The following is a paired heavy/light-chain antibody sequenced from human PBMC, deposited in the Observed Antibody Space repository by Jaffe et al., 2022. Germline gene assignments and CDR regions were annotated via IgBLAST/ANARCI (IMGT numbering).Light chain of an antibody. CDR1: QSISDW. CDR2: RAS. Sequence: DIQLTQSPSTLSASVGDRVTITCRASQSISDWLAWYQQKPGKAPNLLIYRASSLESGVPSRFSGSGSGTEFTLTISSLQPDDFATYYCQQYNGVTWSFGQGTKVEMK. V-gene: IGKV1-5*03. CDR3: QQYNGVTWS. J-gene: IGKJ1*01.
Heavy chain of an antibody. Sequence: QMQLIQSGGGVVQPGGSLRLSCEASGFVFSINGMHWVRQAPGKGLEWVAFIRADATKTYYADSVKGRFTASRDNSKNTLYLQMNSLRAEDTAVYYCAKRRGSACGGNCNSGDYFYMDVWGKGTTVTVSS. V-gene: IGHV3-30*02. D-gene: IGHD2-21*01. CDR3: AKRRGSACGGNCNSGDYFYMDV. CDR1: GFVFSING. CDR2: IRADATKT. J-gene: IGHJ6*03.